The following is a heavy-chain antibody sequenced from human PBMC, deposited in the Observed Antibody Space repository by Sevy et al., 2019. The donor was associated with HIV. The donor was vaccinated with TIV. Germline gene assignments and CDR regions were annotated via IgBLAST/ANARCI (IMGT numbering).Heavy chain of an antibody. CDR3: VREGLGGFSYSLDC. D-gene: IGHD5-18*01. CDR1: GFIFNDYW. J-gene: IGHJ4*02. V-gene: IGHV3-7*01. CDR2: MKEDGSEK. Sequence: GGSLRLSCAASGFIFNDYWMHWVRQAPGKGLEWVATMKEDGSEKSYVDSVKGRFTISRDNAKNSLYLQMNSLRVDDTALYYCVREGLGGFSYSLDCWGQGTLVTVSS.